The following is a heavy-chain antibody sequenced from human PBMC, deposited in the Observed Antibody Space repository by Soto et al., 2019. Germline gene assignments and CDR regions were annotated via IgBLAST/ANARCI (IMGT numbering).Heavy chain of an antibody. CDR1: GDSVSSTDAV. Sequence: SQTLSLTCAISGDSVSSTDAVWSWLRQSPSRGLEWLGRTFYRSEWSHYYALSVKSRPTINPDTSKNQFSLHLSSVTPEDTAVYYCARVQDPAYFDNRGQGTPVTVSS. CDR3: ARVQDPAYFDN. CDR2: TFYRSEWSH. V-gene: IGHV6-1*01. J-gene: IGHJ4*02.